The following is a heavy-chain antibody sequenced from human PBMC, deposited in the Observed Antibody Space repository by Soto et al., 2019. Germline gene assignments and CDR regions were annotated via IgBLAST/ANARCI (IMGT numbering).Heavy chain of an antibody. CDR3: AIHGYNKGGFQH. J-gene: IGHJ1*01. CDR1: GFTFSTYW. CDR2: INSDGSNT. V-gene: IGHV3-74*01. D-gene: IGHD5-12*01. Sequence: PGGSLRLSCAASGFTFSTYWMHWVRQAPGKGLVWVSRINSDGSNTNYADSVKGRFTISRDNAKNTLYLQMNSLRAEDTAVYYCAIHGYNKGGFQHWGQGTLVTVSS.